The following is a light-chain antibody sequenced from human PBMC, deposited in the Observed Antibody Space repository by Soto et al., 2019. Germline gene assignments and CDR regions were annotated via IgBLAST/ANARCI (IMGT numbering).Light chain of an antibody. Sequence: DIQMTQSPSTLSASVGDRVTITCRASQSISSWLAWYQHLPGKAPKLLIHKASSLESGVPSRFSGSGSGTEFTLTISSLQHDDFATYYCQQYKSSPWTFGQGTKVEIK. J-gene: IGKJ1*01. CDR2: KAS. V-gene: IGKV1-5*03. CDR1: QSISSW. CDR3: QQYKSSPWT.